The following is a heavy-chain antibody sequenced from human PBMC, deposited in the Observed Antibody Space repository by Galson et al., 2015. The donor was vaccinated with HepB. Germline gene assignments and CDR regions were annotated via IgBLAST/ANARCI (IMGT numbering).Heavy chain of an antibody. Sequence: SLRLSRAASGYTFSSYWMSWVRQAPGKGLEWVANIKQDGSEKYYVDSVKGRFTISRDNAKNSLYLQMNSLRAEDTAVYYCARDDITIFDRGGFDYWGQGTLVTVSS. CDR2: IKQDGSEK. D-gene: IGHD3-3*01. V-gene: IGHV3-7*01. J-gene: IGHJ4*02. CDR3: ARDDITIFDRGGFDY. CDR1: GYTFSSYW.